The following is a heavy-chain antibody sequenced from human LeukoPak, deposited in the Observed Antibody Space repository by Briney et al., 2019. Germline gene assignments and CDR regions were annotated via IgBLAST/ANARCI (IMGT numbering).Heavy chain of an antibody. CDR1: GYSFSDHY. CDR2: INPNSGGT. CDR3: ARLMLSVGENWFDP. Sequence: ASVKVSCKASGYSFSDHYMNWVRQAPGQGLEWLGWINPNSGGTNYAQKFQGRVTMTRDTSISTVYMELSSLRSDDTALYYCARLMLSVGENWFDPWGQGTLVTVSS. J-gene: IGHJ5*02. D-gene: IGHD2-8*01. V-gene: IGHV1-2*02.